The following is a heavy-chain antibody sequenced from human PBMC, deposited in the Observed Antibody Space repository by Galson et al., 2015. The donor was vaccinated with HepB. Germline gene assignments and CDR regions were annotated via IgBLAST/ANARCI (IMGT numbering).Heavy chain of an antibody. CDR1: GYTFTSYG. CDR3: ARATVTTTYYFDY. D-gene: IGHD4-17*01. V-gene: IGHV1-18*01. J-gene: IGHJ4*02. CDR2: ISAYNGNT. Sequence: SVKVSCKASGYTFTSYGISWVRQAPGQGLEWMGWISAYNGNTNYAQKFQGRVTMTRNTSISTAYMELSSLRSEDTAVYYCARATVTTTYYFDYWGRGTPVTVSS.